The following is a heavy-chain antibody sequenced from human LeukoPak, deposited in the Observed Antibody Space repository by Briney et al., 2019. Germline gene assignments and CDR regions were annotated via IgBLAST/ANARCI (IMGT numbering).Heavy chain of an antibody. Sequence: GASVKVSCEASGYTFTSYGISWVRQAPGQGLEWMGWISAYNGNTNYAQKLQGRVTMTTDTSTSTAYMELRSLRSDDTAVYYCARDSWAYYYYYYMDVWGKGTTVTVSS. V-gene: IGHV1-18*01. CDR1: GYTFTSYG. CDR2: ISAYNGNT. CDR3: ARDSWAYYYYYYMDV. D-gene: IGHD6-13*01. J-gene: IGHJ6*03.